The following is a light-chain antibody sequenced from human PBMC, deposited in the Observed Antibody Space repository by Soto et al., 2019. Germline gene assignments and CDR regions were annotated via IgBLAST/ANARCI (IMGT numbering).Light chain of an antibody. CDR1: QRVSNN. CDR2: GAS. V-gene: IGKV3D-15*01. J-gene: IGKJ1*01. Sequence: EIVMTQSPATLSVSPGERATLSCRASQRVSNNFAWYQQKPGQAPRLLIYGASTRATGIPARFSGSGSGTDFTLTISRLEPEDFAVYYCQQYNNWPPWTFGQGTKVDIK. CDR3: QQYNNWPPWT.